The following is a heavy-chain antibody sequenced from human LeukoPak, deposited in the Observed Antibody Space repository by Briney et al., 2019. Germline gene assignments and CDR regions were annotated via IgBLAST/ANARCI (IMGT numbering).Heavy chain of an antibody. CDR1: ENTLTNYY. Sequence: GASVKVSCKASENTLTNYYMHWVRQAPGQGLEWLGIINPNGGRTAYAQNFQGRVSMTRDTSTTTVYMELSSLRSDDTAVYYCARDMSTAVTPISYAFDVWGQGTMVTVSS. J-gene: IGHJ3*01. D-gene: IGHD4-23*01. CDR3: ARDMSTAVTPISYAFDV. V-gene: IGHV1-46*01. CDR2: INPNGGRT.